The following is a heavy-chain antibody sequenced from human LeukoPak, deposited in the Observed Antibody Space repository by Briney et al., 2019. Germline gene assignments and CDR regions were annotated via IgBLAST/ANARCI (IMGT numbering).Heavy chain of an antibody. Sequence: AASVKVSCKVSGYTLTELSMHWVRQAPGKGLEWMGGFDPEDGETIYAQKFQGRDTMTEDTSTDTAYMELSSLRSEDTAVYYCATAAVAAAVDPNAFDIWGQGTMVTVSS. CDR3: ATAAVAAAVDPNAFDI. D-gene: IGHD6-13*01. J-gene: IGHJ3*02. CDR1: GYTLTELS. V-gene: IGHV1-24*01. CDR2: FDPEDGET.